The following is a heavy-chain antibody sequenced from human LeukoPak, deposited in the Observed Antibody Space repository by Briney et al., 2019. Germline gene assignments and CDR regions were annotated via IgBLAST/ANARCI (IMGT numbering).Heavy chain of an antibody. CDR3: AGDLGYFQY. CDR2: IYYSGST. V-gene: IGHV4-61*01. J-gene: IGHJ1*01. Sequence: SETLSLTCTVSGGSVSSGSYYWSWIRQPPGKGLEWIGYIYYSGSTNYNPSLKSRVTISVDTSKKQFSLKLSSVTAADTAVYYCAGDLGYFQYWGQGTLVTVSS. CDR1: GGSVSSGSYY.